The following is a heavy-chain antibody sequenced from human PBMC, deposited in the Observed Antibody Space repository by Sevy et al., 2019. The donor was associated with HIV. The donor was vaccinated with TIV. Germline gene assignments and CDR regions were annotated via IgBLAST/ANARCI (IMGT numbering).Heavy chain of an antibody. D-gene: IGHD2-8*02. CDR2: IKKDGSDK. Sequence: GGSLRLSCAASGFTFNNYWMTWVRQAPGKGLEWVANIKKDGSDKYYMESVKGRFNISRDNSKNSLYLQLNSLRAEDTAGYYCAGSWDYWEQMGYWGQGTLVTVSS. V-gene: IGHV3-7*03. CDR3: AGSWDYWEQMGY. J-gene: IGHJ4*02. CDR1: GFTFNNYW.